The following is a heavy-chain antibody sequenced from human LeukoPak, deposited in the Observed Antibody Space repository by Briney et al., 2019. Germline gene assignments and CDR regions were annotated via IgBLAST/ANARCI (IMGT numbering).Heavy chain of an antibody. V-gene: IGHV4-34*01. CDR2: INHSGST. J-gene: IGHJ4*02. CDR1: GGSFSGYY. D-gene: IGHD6-19*01. CDR3: ARVYPQQWLAPRYFDY. Sequence: SETLSLTCAVYGGSFSGYYWSWIRQPLGKGLEWIGEINHSGSTNYNPSLKSRVTISVDTSKNQFSLKLSSVTAADTAVYYCARVYPQQWLAPRYFDYWGQGTLVTVSS.